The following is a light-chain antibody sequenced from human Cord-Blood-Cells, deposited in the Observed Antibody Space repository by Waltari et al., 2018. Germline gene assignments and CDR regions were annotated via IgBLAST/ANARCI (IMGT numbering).Light chain of an antibody. CDR3: YSTDSSGNHKV. V-gene: IGLV3-10*01. CDR2: EDS. Sequence: SYELPQPPSVSVSPGQTARITCSGDALPKTYAYWYQQKSGQAPVLVIYEDSKRPSGIPERFSCSSSGTMATLTISGAQVEDEADYYCYSTDSSGNHKVFGGGTKLTVL. J-gene: IGLJ2*01. CDR1: ALPKTY.